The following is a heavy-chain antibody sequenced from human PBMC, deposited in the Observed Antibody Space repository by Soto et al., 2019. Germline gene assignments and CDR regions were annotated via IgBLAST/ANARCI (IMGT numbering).Heavy chain of an antibody. CDR3: AREWYYDILTGYYKRGYFDY. V-gene: IGHV4-34*01. CDR2: INHSGST. J-gene: IGHJ4*02. CDR1: GGSGGSFSSSY. Sequence: SETLSLTCAFNGGSGGSFSSSYWSWIRQPPGKGLEWIGEINHSGSTNYNPSLKSRVTISVDTPKNQFSLKLSSVTAADTAVYYCAREWYYDILTGYYKRGYFDYWGEGTLVTSPQ. D-gene: IGHD3-9*01.